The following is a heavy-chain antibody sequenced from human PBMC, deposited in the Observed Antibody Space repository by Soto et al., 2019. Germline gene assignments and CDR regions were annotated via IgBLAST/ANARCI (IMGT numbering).Heavy chain of an antibody. CDR2: ISGSGGST. Sequence: GGSLRLSCAASGFTFSSYAMSWVRQAPGKGLEWVSTISGSGGSTYYADSVKGRFTISRDNSKNTLFLQMNSLRAEDTAVYYCAKCSLTIFGYVNYYMDVWGKGTTVTVSS. D-gene: IGHD3-3*01. J-gene: IGHJ6*03. V-gene: IGHV3-23*01. CDR1: GFTFSSYA. CDR3: AKCSLTIFGYVNYYMDV.